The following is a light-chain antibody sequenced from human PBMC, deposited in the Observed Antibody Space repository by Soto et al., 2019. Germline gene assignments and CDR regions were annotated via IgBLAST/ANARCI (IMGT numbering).Light chain of an antibody. Sequence: DIQMTQSPSTLSASVGDRVTITCRASQNIDIWLSWYQQKPGKAPKLLIYDASNLNSGVPSRFSGSGSGTEFTRTISTLQPDDFGTYYCQQHKSYPVTFGGGTKVDIK. J-gene: IGKJ4*01. V-gene: IGKV1-5*01. CDR3: QQHKSYPVT. CDR2: DAS. CDR1: QNIDIW.